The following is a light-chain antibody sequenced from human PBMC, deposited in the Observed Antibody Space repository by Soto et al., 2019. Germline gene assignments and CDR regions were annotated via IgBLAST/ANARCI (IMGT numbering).Light chain of an antibody. CDR3: PPRTNRPLT. J-gene: IGKJ4*01. CDR1: QTISSW. V-gene: IGKV1-5*01. Sequence: IQITQAPSTLSGYVGDRVTITCRASQTISSWLAWYQQKPGKAPKLLIYAAFSLQSGVPSRFSGSGSGTDFTLTISSLEPEDFAVYYCPPRTNRPLTSGGRTKADI. CDR2: AAF.